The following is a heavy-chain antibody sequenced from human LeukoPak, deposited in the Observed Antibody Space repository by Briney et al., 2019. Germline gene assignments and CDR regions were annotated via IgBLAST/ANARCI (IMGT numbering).Heavy chain of an antibody. CDR3: ARGSQYHHDSSGYYSHDY. CDR2: INHSGST. J-gene: IGHJ4*02. V-gene: IGHV4-34*01. CDR1: GGSFSGYY. D-gene: IGHD3-22*01. Sequence: SGTLSLTCAVYGGSFSGYYWSWIRQPPGKGLEWIGEINHSGSTNYNPSLKSRVAISVDTSKNQFSLKLSSVTAADTAVYFCARGSQYHHDSSGYYSHDYWGQGTLVTVSS.